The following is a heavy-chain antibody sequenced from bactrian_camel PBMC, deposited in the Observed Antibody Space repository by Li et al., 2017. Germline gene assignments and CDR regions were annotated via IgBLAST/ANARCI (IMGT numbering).Heavy chain of an antibody. Sequence: QLVESGGGLVQPGGSLRLPCAASGFTFSSYALSWVRQAPGKGLEWVSHVKGDGDGIKYADSVKGRFTITRDNAKNTVYLQMNSLSPEDTAVYYCASDEEAIDGGGYCTATRATAKLADYGYWGQGTQVTVS. J-gene: IGHJ6*01. V-gene: IGHV3S40*01. D-gene: IGHD2*01. CDR3: ASDEEAIDGGGYCTATRATAKLADYGY. CDR2: VKGDGDGI. CDR1: GFTFSSYA.